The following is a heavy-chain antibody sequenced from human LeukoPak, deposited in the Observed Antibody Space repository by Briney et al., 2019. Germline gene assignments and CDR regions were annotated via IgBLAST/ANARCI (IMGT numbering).Heavy chain of an antibody. CDR2: IYYSGST. D-gene: IGHD5-12*01. Sequence: KHSETLSLTCTVSGGSISSYYWSWIRQPPGKGLEWIGYIYYSGSTNYNPSLKSRVTISVDTSKNQFSLKLSSVTAADTAVYYCARHRKVATSYFDYWGQGTLVTVSS. CDR3: ARHRKVATSYFDY. V-gene: IGHV4-59*08. CDR1: GGSISSYY. J-gene: IGHJ4*02.